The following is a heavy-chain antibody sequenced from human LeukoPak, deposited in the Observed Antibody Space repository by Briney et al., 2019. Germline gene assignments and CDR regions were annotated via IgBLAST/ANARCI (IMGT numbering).Heavy chain of an antibody. CDR1: GFTISSNY. V-gene: IGHV3-53*01. D-gene: IGHD3-22*01. CDR2: IYNGGDT. Sequence: GGSLRLSCAASGFTISSNYMSWVRKAPGKGLEWVSAIYNGGDTYYADSVKGRFTISRDNSKNTLYLQMNSLRAEDTAVYYCARDDSSGYGWYFDLWGRGTLVTVSS. CDR3: ARDDSSGYGWYFDL. J-gene: IGHJ2*01.